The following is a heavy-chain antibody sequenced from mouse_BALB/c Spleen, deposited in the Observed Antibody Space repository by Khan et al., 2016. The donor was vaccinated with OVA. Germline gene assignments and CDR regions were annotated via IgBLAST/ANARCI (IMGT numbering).Heavy chain of an antibody. D-gene: IGHD1-1*01. CDR3: ATSNYYGSSLYALDY. V-gene: IGHV1S41*01. Sequence: DLVKPGASVKLSCKASGYTFTSYWINWIKQRPGQGLEWIGRIAPGSGSSSYNEMFKGTTILTVDTSSTTAYIQFSSLSSEDSAVYFCATSNYYGSSLYALDYWGQGTSVTVSS. CDR2: IAPGSGSS. CDR1: GYTFTSYW. J-gene: IGHJ4*01.